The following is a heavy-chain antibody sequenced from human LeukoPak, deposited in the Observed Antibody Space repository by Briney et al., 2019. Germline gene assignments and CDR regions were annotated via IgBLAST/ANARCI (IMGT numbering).Heavy chain of an antibody. J-gene: IGHJ3*02. Sequence: SVKVSCKASGGTFSSYAISWVRQAPGQGLEWMGGIIPIFGTANYAQKFQGRVTMTEDTSTDTAYMELSSLRSEDTAVYYCATDALTELRHAFDIWGQGTMVTVSS. CDR1: GGTFSSYA. V-gene: IGHV1-69*06. CDR2: IIPIFGTA. D-gene: IGHD1-26*01. CDR3: ATDALTELRHAFDI.